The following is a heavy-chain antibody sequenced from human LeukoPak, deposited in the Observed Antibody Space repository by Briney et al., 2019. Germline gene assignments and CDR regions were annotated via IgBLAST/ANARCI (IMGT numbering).Heavy chain of an antibody. D-gene: IGHD3-16*01. CDR3: ARVRYRLAETYIDY. CDR1: GYTFTSYA. CDR2: INPNSGDT. J-gene: IGHJ4*02. Sequence: ASVKVSCKASGYTFTSYAMNWVRQAPGQGLEWMGWINPNSGDTNYAQKFQGRVTMTRDTSISTAYMELSRLRSDDTAVYYCARVRYRLAETYIDYWGQGTLVTVSS. V-gene: IGHV1-2*02.